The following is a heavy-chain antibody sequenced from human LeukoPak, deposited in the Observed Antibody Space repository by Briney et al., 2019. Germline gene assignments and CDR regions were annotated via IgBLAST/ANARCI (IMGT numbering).Heavy chain of an antibody. V-gene: IGHV3-48*04. CDR1: GFTFSSYS. CDR2: ISSSSGTI. J-gene: IGHJ5*02. Sequence: GGSLRLSCAASGFTFSSYSMIWVRQAPGKGLEWISYISSSSGTIYYADSVKGRFTVSRDNAKNSLYLQMNSLRAEDTAVYYCARDLAAAGSFDPWGQGTLVTVSS. D-gene: IGHD6-13*01. CDR3: ARDLAAAGSFDP.